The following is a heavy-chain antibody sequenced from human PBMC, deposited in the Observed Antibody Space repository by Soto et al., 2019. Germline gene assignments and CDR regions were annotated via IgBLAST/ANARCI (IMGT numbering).Heavy chain of an antibody. CDR2: ISAYNGNT. CDR1: GYSYTSKG. D-gene: IGHD7-27*01. V-gene: IGHV1-18*01. CDR3: ARGMTLGAFDI. Sequence: TSVKVSCEACGYSYTSKGISWVRQAPGQGLEWMGWISAYNGNTNYAQKLQGRVTMTTDTSTSTAYMELRSLRSDDTAVYYCARGMTLGAFDIWGQGTMVTVSS. J-gene: IGHJ3*02.